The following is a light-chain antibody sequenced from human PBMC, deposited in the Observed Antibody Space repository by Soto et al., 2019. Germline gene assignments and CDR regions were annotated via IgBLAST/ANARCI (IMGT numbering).Light chain of an antibody. CDR1: SSNIGAGYD. Sequence: QSVLTQPPSVSGAPGQRVTISCTGSSSNIGAGYDVHWYQQLPATAPKLLIYGNNNRPSGVPDRFSGSKSGTSASLAITGLQAEDEADYYCQSYDSSLSVLVFGTGTKLTVL. V-gene: IGLV1-40*01. CDR2: GNN. J-gene: IGLJ1*01. CDR3: QSYDSSLSVLV.